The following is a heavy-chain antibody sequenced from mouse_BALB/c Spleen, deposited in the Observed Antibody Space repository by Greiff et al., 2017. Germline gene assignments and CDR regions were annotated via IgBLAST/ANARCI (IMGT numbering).Heavy chain of an antibody. Sequence: EVKVVESGGGLVKPGGSLKLSCAASGFTFSSYAMSWVRQTPEKRLEWVASISSGGSTYYPDSVKGRFTISRDNARNILYLQMSSLRSEDTAMYYCARDYGNLFAYWGQGTLVTVSA. D-gene: IGHD2-1*01. CDR1: GFTFSSYA. CDR3: ARDYGNLFAY. V-gene: IGHV5-6-5*01. J-gene: IGHJ3*01. CDR2: ISSGGST.